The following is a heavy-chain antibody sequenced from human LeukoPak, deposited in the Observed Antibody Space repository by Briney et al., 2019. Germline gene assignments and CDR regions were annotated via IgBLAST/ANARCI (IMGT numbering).Heavy chain of an antibody. CDR2: IYTSGST. D-gene: IGHD4-17*01. V-gene: IGHV4-4*07. Sequence: SETLSLTCTVSGGSISSYYWSWIRQPAGKGLEWIGRIYTSGSTNYNPSLKSRVTMSVDTSKNQFSLKLSPVTAADTAVYYCARDVTVTTYFDAFDIWGQGTMVTVSS. J-gene: IGHJ3*02. CDR1: GGSISSYY. CDR3: ARDVTVTTYFDAFDI.